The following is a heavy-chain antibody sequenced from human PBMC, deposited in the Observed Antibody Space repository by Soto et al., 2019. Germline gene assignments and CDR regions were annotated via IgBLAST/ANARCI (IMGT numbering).Heavy chain of an antibody. J-gene: IGHJ5*02. CDR2: INAGNGNT. CDR1: GYTFTSYA. D-gene: IGHD2-15*01. Sequence: GASVKVSCKASGYTFTSYAMHWVRQAPGQRLEWMGWINAGNGNTKYSQKFQGRVTITRDTSASTAYMELSSLRSEDTAVYYCAREVPRIFQTAARFDPWGQGTLVTVSS. CDR3: AREVPRIFQTAARFDP. V-gene: IGHV1-3*01.